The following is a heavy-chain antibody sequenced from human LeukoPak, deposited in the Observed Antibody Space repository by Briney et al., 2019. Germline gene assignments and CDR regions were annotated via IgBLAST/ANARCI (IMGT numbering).Heavy chain of an antibody. CDR3: ARDYRRAVAITGYYFDY. J-gene: IGHJ4*02. V-gene: IGHV1-8*01. Sequence: ASVTVSYTASGYTFTSYDINWVRQATGQGLEWMGWMNPNSGNTGYAQKFQGRVTMTRNTSISTAYMELSSLRSEDTAVYYCARDYRRAVAITGYYFDYWGQGTLVTVSS. CDR2: MNPNSGNT. D-gene: IGHD1-14*01. CDR1: GYTFTSYD.